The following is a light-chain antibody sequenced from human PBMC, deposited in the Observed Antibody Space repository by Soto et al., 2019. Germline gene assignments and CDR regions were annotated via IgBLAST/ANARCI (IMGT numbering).Light chain of an antibody. V-gene: IGKV3-15*01. CDR1: ESLSYF. J-gene: IGKJ2*01. CDR2: GVS. Sequence: EIVLTQSPATLSVSPGERVTLSCRASESLSYFLAWYQHKPGQSPRLLIYGVSTRVAGVPSRFSGGGSATYFTLTSSSLQSEDFAVYYCQSYNDWPFAFGQGTKLEI. CDR3: QSYNDWPFA.